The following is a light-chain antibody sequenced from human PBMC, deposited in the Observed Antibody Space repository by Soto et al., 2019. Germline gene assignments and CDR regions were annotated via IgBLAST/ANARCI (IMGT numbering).Light chain of an antibody. V-gene: IGKV1-39*01. Sequence: DIQMTQSPSSLSASEGDRVTITCRASQSISTYLNWYQQKPGKAPKLLIYAASSLQSGVPSRFSGSGSGTEFTLTISSLQPEDFAIYYGQQSSSAPLTFGPGTKVDIK. J-gene: IGKJ3*01. CDR2: AAS. CDR1: QSISTY. CDR3: QQSSSAPLT.